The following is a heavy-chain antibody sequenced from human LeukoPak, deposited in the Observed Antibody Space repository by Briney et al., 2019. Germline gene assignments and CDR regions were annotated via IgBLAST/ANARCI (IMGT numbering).Heavy chain of an antibody. CDR1: GFAFSNFA. V-gene: IGHV3-23*01. CDR3: AKNPHLGYYYSMDV. Sequence: SGGSLTLSCAASGFAFSNFAMSWVRQAPGKGLEWVSAISGDGGSAFYAVSVKGRFTISRDNSKNSLYLQMSSLRAEDTAVYYCAKNPHLGYYYSMDVWGKGTTVTVSS. CDR2: ISGDGGSA. J-gene: IGHJ6*03. D-gene: IGHD7-27*01.